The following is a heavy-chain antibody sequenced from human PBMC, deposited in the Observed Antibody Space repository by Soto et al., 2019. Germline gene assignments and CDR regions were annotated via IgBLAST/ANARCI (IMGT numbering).Heavy chain of an antibody. D-gene: IGHD3-9*01. Sequence: GGSLRLSCAASGFTFSSYGVHWVRQAPGKGLEWVSVIWYSSSNKYYADSVKGRFTISRDNAKNTLYLQMNSLRAEDTAVYYCARFHLQGYYDILTGRYYYYYLDVWGKGTTVTVSS. CDR2: IWYSSSNK. V-gene: IGHV3-33*01. J-gene: IGHJ6*03. CDR3: ARFHLQGYYDILTGRYYYYYLDV. CDR1: GFTFSSYG.